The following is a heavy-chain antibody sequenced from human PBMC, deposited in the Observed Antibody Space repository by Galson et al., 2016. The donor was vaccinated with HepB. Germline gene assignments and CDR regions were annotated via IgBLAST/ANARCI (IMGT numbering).Heavy chain of an antibody. CDR3: AKARARGDYTGYLAETDS. Sequence: SLRLSCAASGFTFSSYSMNWVRQAPGKGLEWVSHISTSGDTIYYADSVRGRFTVSRDKAKNSLYLQMNSLRVEDTGLYYCAKARARGDYTGYLAETDSWGQGALVTVSS. CDR2: ISTSGDTI. J-gene: IGHJ5*01. V-gene: IGHV3-48*01. CDR1: GFTFSSYS. D-gene: IGHD5-12*01.